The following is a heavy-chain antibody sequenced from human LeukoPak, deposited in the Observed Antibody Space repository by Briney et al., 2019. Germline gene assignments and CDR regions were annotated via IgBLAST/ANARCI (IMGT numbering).Heavy chain of an antibody. CDR1: GFTFSSYS. J-gene: IGHJ3*02. Sequence: PGGSLRLSCAASGFTFSSYSMNWVRQAPGKGLEWVSSISSSSSYIYYADSVKGRFTISRDNAKNTLYLQMNSLRAEDTAVYYCAGRGSYSDAFHIWGQGTMVTVSS. CDR2: ISSSSSYI. D-gene: IGHD1-26*01. V-gene: IGHV3-21*01. CDR3: AGRGSYSDAFHI.